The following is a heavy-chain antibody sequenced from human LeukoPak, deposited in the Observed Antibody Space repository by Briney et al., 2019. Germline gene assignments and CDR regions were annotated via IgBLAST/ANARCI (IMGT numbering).Heavy chain of an antibody. CDR2: IYHSGST. Sequence: SETLSLTCTVSGGSVSSGSYYWSWIRQPPGKGLEWIGYIYHSGSTYYNPSLKSRVTISVDRSKNQFSLKLSSVTAADTAVYYCARVATYGGHFQHWGQGTLVTVSS. CDR3: ARVATYGGHFQH. J-gene: IGHJ1*01. V-gene: IGHV4-30-2*01. CDR1: GGSVSSGSYY. D-gene: IGHD4-23*01.